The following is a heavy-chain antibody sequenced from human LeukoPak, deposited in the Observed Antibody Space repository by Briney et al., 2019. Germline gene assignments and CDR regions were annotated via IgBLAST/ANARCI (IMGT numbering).Heavy chain of an antibody. CDR1: GFTFSSYA. J-gene: IGHJ4*02. Sequence: GGSLRLSCAASGFTFSSYAMSWVRRAPGKGLEWVSAISGSGGSTHYADSVKGRFTISRDKTKNTLYLQMNSLRAEDTAVYYCAKSSYYDASGYYREYYFDYWGQGTLVTVSS. CDR2: ISGSGGST. CDR3: AKSSYYDASGYYREYYFDY. D-gene: IGHD3-22*01. V-gene: IGHV3-23*01.